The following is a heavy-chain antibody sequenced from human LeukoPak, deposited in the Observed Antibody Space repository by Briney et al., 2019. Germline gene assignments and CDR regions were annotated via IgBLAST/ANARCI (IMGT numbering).Heavy chain of an antibody. CDR1: GFTFSSYA. D-gene: IGHD3-9*01. Sequence: PGGSLRLSCAASGFTFSSYAMSWVRQAPGKGLEWVSAISGSGGSTYYADSVKGRFTISRDNSKNTLHLQMNSLRAEDTAVYYCAKVGEYYDILTGYYNGWFDPWGQGTLVTVSS. V-gene: IGHV3-23*01. J-gene: IGHJ5*02. CDR3: AKVGEYYDILTGYYNGWFDP. CDR2: ISGSGGST.